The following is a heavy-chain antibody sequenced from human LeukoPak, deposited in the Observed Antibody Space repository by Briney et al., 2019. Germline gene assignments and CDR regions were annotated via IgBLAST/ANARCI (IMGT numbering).Heavy chain of an antibody. D-gene: IGHD3-10*01. J-gene: IGHJ4*02. CDR1: GGSISSYY. V-gene: IGHV4-59*08. CDR3: ARTRYYYNSRSYGAPYYFDY. Sequence: PSETLSLTCTVSGGSISSYYWSWLRQPPGKGLEWIGYIYYSGSTNYNPSLKGRVTISVDTSKNQFSLKLSSVTAADTAVYYCARTRYYYNSRSYGAPYYFDYWGQGTVVTVSS. CDR2: IYYSGST.